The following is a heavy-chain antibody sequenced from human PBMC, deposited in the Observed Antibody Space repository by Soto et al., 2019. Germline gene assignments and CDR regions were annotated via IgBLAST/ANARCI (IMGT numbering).Heavy chain of an antibody. D-gene: IGHD3-22*01. CDR3: ARDQAAYASSAYYQGYFDL. Sequence: QVQLVQSGAEVKKPGASVKVSCKASGYTFTSYYMHWVRQAPGQGLEWMGIINPSGGSTSYAQKLQGRVTVTRDTSTSTVYMELSSLRSEDTAVYYCARDQAAYASSAYYQGYFDLWGRGTLVTVSS. CDR1: GYTFTSYY. CDR2: INPSGGST. V-gene: IGHV1-46*01. J-gene: IGHJ2*01.